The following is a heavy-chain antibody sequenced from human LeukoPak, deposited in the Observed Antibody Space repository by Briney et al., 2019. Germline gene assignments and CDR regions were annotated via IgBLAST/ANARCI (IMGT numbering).Heavy chain of an antibody. V-gene: IGHV5-51*01. CDR1: GYSFTNHW. CDR3: ARRSTTVDSNNYFDY. D-gene: IGHD1-1*01. CDR2: IYPADSDS. Sequence: GESLKISCEGSGYSFTNHWIGWVRQMPGKGLEWMGMIYPADSDSRYSPSFQGQVTISADKSINTAYLQWSSLKASDTAMYYCARRSTTVDSNNYFDYWGQGTLVTVSS. J-gene: IGHJ4*02.